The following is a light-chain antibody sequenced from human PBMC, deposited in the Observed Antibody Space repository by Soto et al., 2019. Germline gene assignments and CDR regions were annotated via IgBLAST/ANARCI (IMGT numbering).Light chain of an antibody. J-gene: IGKJ4*01. CDR1: QSVSSY. Sequence: EIVLTQSPATLSLSPGERATLSCRASQSVSSYLVWYQQKPGQAPRLLIYDASNRATGIPARFSGSGSGTDFTLTISSLEPEDFAVYYCQQYDSSPLTFGGGTKV. V-gene: IGKV3-11*01. CDR2: DAS. CDR3: QQYDSSPLT.